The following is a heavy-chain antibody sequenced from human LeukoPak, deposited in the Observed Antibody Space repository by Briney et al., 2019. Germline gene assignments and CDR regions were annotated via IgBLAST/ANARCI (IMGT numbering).Heavy chain of an antibody. J-gene: IGHJ4*02. CDR1: GFTFRNFA. V-gene: IGHV3-23*01. D-gene: IGHD1-26*01. Sequence: GGSLRLSCAASGFTFRNFAMSWVRQAPGKGLEWVSAISGSGGSTYYADSVKGRFTISRDNSKNTLYLQMNSLRAEDTAVYYSAKEGGYSGSSLDYWGQGTLVTVSS. CDR3: AKEGGYSGSSLDY. CDR2: ISGSGGST.